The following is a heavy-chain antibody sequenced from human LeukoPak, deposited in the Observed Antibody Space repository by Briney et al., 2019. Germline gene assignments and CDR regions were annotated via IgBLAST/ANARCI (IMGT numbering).Heavy chain of an antibody. J-gene: IGHJ4*02. CDR2: IIPIFGIA. V-gene: IGHV1-69*04. Sequence: ASVKVSCKASGGTFSSYAISWVRQAPGQGLEWMGRIIPIFGIANYAQKFQGRVTITADKSTSTAYMELSSLRSEDTAVYYCARAGDDSSGYYYYDYWGQGTLVTVSS. CDR1: GGTFSSYA. D-gene: IGHD3-22*01. CDR3: ARAGDDSSGYYYYDY.